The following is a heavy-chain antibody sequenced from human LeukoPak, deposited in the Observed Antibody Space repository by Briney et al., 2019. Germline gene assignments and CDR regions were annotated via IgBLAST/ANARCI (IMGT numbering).Heavy chain of an antibody. CDR1: GFTFSSYG. D-gene: IGHD6-13*01. V-gene: IGHV3-30*03. CDR3: ASTPGYSSSWYFDY. CDR2: ISYDGSNK. Sequence: GGSLRLSCAASGFTFSSYGMHWVRQAPGKGLEWVAVISYDGSNKYYADSVKGRFTISRDNSKNTLYLRMNSLRAEDTAVYYCASTPGYSSSWYFDYWGQGTLVTVSS. J-gene: IGHJ4*02.